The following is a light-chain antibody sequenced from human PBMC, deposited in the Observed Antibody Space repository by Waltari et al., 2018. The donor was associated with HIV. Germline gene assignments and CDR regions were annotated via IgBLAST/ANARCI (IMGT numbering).Light chain of an antibody. J-gene: IGLJ2*01. Sequence: QSALTQPPSASGSPGQSVTIPCTGTRSDIGAHNYVPWFQQHPGKAPKLMIFDVSKRPSGVPDRFSGSKSGNTASLTVSGLQAEDEADYYCASHAGSKDVFGGGTKLTVL. CDR3: ASHAGSKDV. CDR1: RSDIGAHNY. V-gene: IGLV2-8*01. CDR2: DVS.